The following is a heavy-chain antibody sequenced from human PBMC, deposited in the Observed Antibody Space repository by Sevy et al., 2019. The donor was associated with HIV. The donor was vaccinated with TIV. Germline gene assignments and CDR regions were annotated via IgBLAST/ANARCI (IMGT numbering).Heavy chain of an antibody. CDR1: GFTVSDNY. Sequence: GGSLRLSCAVSGFTVSDNYMNWVRQAPGKGLEWVSIIYIAGRTYYADSVRGRFTISRVKAKNTLYLQMNSLRVEDTAVYYCVREDLVLGEDNYYGMDVWGQGTTVTVSS. J-gene: IGHJ6*02. V-gene: IGHV3-53*01. D-gene: IGHD3-16*01. CDR2: IYIAGRT. CDR3: VREDLVLGEDNYYGMDV.